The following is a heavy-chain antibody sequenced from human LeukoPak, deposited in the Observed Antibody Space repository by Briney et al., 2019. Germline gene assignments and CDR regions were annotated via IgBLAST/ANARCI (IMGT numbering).Heavy chain of an antibody. CDR1: GFTFSSYA. J-gene: IGHJ4*02. CDR3: AKTLQRYCSGGSCYQLDY. Sequence: PGGSLRLSCAASGFTFSSYAMSRVRQAPGKGLEWVSAVSGSGGSTYYADSVKGRFTISRDNSKNTLYLQMNSLRAEDTAVYYCAKTLQRYCSGGSCYQLDYWGQGTLVTVSS. CDR2: VSGSGGST. D-gene: IGHD2-15*01. V-gene: IGHV3-23*01.